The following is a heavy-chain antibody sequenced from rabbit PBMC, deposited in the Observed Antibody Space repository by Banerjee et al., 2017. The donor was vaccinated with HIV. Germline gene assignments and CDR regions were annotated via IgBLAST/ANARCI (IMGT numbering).Heavy chain of an antibody. CDR1: GFSFSSSYY. CDR2: IYTGSSGTT. D-gene: IGHD6-1*01. V-gene: IGHV1S40*01. J-gene: IGHJ4*01. Sequence: QSLEESGGGLVQPEGSLTLTCTASGFSFSSSYYMCWVRQAPGKGLEWIACIYTGSSGTTYYASWAKGRFTISKTSSTTVTLQMTSLTAADTATYFCARVDYYSDDYFNLWGPGTLVTVS. CDR3: ARVDYYSDDYFNL.